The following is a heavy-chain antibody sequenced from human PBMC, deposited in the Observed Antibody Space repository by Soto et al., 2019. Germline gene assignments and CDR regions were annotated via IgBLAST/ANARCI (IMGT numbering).Heavy chain of an antibody. CDR2: ISGSGGST. J-gene: IGHJ4*02. CDR1: GFTFDDYA. V-gene: IGHV3-23*01. D-gene: IGHD6-13*01. Sequence: PGGSLRLSCAASGFTFDDYAMHWVRQAPGKGLEWVSGISGSGGSTYYADSVKGRFTISRDNSKNTLYLQMNSLRAEDTAVYYCAKDQQQLAAGIDYWGQGTLVTVSS. CDR3: AKDQQQLAAGIDY.